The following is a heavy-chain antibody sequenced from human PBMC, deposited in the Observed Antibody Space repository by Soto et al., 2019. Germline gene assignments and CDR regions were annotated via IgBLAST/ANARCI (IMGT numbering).Heavy chain of an antibody. D-gene: IGHD3-10*01. CDR3: ARRWGEGRVDY. CDR1: GGSIRSSNW. CDR2: IYHSGST. J-gene: IGHJ4*02. Sequence: QVQLQESGPGLVKPSGTLSLTCAVSGGSIRSSNWWSWVRQPPGKGLQWIGEIYHSGSTNYIPSLKXRXTXSXYKSRNQFSLKLSSVTAADTAVYYCARRWGEGRVDYWGQGTLVTVSS. V-gene: IGHV4-4*02.